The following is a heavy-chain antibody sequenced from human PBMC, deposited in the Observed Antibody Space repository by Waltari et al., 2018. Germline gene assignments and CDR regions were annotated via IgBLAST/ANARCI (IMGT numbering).Heavy chain of an antibody. J-gene: IGHJ6*02. CDR2: ISHDGANE. D-gene: IGHD2-2*01. V-gene: IGHV3-30-3*02. CDR3: AKSRSLFYYYALGV. Sequence: QVQLVQSWGGVAQPGTPLRLSCTASGFTFTTFSMFWVRQAPGRGLEWVSLISHDGANEHYADSVKGRFTISRDSSKGALYLQMNNLRPEDTAVYFCAKSRSLFYYYALGVWGQGTTVVVSS. CDR1: GFTFTTFS.